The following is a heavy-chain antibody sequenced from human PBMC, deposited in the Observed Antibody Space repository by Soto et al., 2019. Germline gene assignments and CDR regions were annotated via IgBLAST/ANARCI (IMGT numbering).Heavy chain of an antibody. Sequence: EVQLEESGGGLIQPGGSLRLSCAASGFTVSSNDMSWVRQAPAKGLEWVSLIYSSGSTHYADSVKGRFTISRDNSKNTLYHQMNSLRAEDTAVYYCAIRPLNRNGANWGQGTLVTVSS. D-gene: IGHD2-8*01. CDR2: IYSSGST. CDR3: AIRPLNRNGAN. J-gene: IGHJ4*02. V-gene: IGHV3-53*01. CDR1: GFTVSSND.